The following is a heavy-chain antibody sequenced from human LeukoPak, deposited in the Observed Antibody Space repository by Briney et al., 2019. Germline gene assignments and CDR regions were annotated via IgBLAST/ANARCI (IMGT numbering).Heavy chain of an antibody. J-gene: IGHJ4*02. Sequence: GGSLRLSCAASGFTFSSYGMHWVRQAPGKGLEWVAVISYDGSNKYYADSVKGRFTISRDNSKNTLYLQMNSLRAEDTAVSYCAKDPDSSGWTYYFDYWGQGTLVTVSS. D-gene: IGHD3-22*01. CDR3: AKDPDSSGWTYYFDY. CDR1: GFTFSSYG. CDR2: ISYDGSNK. V-gene: IGHV3-30*18.